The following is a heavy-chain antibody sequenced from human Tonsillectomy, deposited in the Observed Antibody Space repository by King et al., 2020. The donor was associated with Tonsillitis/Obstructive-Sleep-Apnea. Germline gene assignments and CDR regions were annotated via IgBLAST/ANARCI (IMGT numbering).Heavy chain of an antibody. D-gene: IGHD3-3*01. V-gene: IGHV3-15*01. CDR2: FNSKTDGGTT. J-gene: IGHJ4*02. CDR3: TTSPGITIFGVVFDY. Sequence: VQLVESGGGLVKPGGSLRLSCAASGFPFSSASMSWVRQVPGKGLEWVGRFNSKTDGGTTDYAAPVKGRFTISRDDSKNTLYLQMNSLKTEDIAVYYCTTSPGITIFGVVFDYWGQGTLVIVSS. CDR1: GFPFSSAS.